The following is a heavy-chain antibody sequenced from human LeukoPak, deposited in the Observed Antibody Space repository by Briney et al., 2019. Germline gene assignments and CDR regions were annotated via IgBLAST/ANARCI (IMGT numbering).Heavy chain of an antibody. CDR1: GGSISSSSYY. Sequence: SETLSLTCTVSGGSISSSSYYWGWIRQPPGKGLEWIGSIYYSGSTYYNPSLKSRVTISVDTSKNQFSLKLSSVTAADTAVYYCARDPSSSNFDLWGRGTLVTVSS. D-gene: IGHD6-13*01. V-gene: IGHV4-39*07. CDR2: IYYSGST. J-gene: IGHJ2*01. CDR3: ARDPSSSNFDL.